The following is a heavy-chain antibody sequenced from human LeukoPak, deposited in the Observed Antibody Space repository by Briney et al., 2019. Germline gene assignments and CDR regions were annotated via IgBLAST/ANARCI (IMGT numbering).Heavy chain of an antibody. CDR2: INSDGSST. D-gene: IGHD2-15*01. J-gene: IGHJ4*02. Sequence: GGSLRLSCAASGFTFSSYWMHWVRQAPGKGLVWVSRINSDGSSTSYADSVKGRFTLSRDNAKNTLYLQMNSLRAEDTAVYYCARAPGYAQIDYWGQGTLVTVSS. CDR3: ARAPGYAQIDY. V-gene: IGHV3-74*01. CDR1: GFTFSSYW.